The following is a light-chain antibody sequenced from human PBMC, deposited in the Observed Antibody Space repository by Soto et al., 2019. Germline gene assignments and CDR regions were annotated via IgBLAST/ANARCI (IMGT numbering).Light chain of an antibody. V-gene: IGKV4-1*01. Sequence: DIVMTQSPDSLAVSLGERATINCKSSQSVLYSSNNRNYLALYQQKPGQPPKLLIYWASTRESGVPDRFSGSGSGTDFNLTISSLQAEDVAVYYCQQYYSTPLTFGGGTKVDIK. J-gene: IGKJ4*01. CDR1: QSVLYSSNNRNY. CDR2: WAS. CDR3: QQYYSTPLT.